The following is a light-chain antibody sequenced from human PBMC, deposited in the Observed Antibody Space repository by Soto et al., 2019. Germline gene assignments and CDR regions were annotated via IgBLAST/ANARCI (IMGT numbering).Light chain of an antibody. CDR3: QQYGSSPPEFT. CDR1: QSVSSSY. CDR2: GAS. J-gene: IGKJ3*01. V-gene: IGKV3-20*01. Sequence: EIVLTQSPGTLSLSPGERATLSCRASQSVSSSYLAWYQQKPGQAPRLLIYGASSRATGIPDRFSGSGSGTDFTLTISRLVPEVFAVYSCQQYGSSPPEFTFGPGTKVDIK.